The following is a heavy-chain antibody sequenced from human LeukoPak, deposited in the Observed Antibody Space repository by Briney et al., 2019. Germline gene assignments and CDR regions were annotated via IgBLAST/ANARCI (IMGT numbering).Heavy chain of an antibody. V-gene: IGHV1-69*05. D-gene: IGHD3-22*01. Sequence: SVKVSCKASGGTFSSYAISWVRQAPGQGVEWMGGIIPIFGTANYAQKFQGRVTITTDESTSTAYMELSSLRSEDTAVYYCARATFYDSSGFNDYWGQGTLVTVSS. CDR1: GGTFSSYA. CDR3: ARATFYDSSGFNDY. J-gene: IGHJ4*02. CDR2: IIPIFGTA.